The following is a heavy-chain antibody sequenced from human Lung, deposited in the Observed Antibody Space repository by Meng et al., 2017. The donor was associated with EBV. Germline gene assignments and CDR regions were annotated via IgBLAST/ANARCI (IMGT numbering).Heavy chain of an antibody. J-gene: IGHJ4*02. CDR3: ARGLWYYDRGGYFDN. V-gene: IGHV4-31*03. D-gene: IGHD3-22*01. Sequence: QVQQQESGPGLVKPSQTLSLTCTVSGGSISSGGHYWSWIRQHPEKGPEWIGYIYYSGSTYYKPSLKSRLTISVDTSKNQLSLRLSSVTAADTAVYYCARGLWYYDRGGYFDNWGRGTLVTVSS. CDR1: GGSISSGGHY. CDR2: IYYSGST.